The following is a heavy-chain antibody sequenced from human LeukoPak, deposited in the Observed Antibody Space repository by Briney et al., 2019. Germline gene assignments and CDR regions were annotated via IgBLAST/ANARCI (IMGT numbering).Heavy chain of an antibody. CDR1: GGSISSGGYY. CDR2: IYYSGST. V-gene: IGHV4-31*03. CDR3: ARARRDGYCSSTSCQTSGFAY. D-gene: IGHD2-2*01. J-gene: IGHJ4*02. Sequence: SETLSLTCTVSGGSISSGGYYWSWIRQHPGKGLEWIGYIYYSGSTYYNPSLKSRVTISVDTSKNQFSLKLSSVTAADTVVYYCARARRDGYCSSTSCQTSGFAYWGQGTLVTVSS.